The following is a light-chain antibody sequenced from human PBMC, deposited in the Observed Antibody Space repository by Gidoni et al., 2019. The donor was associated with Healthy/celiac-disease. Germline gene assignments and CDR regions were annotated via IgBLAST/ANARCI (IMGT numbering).Light chain of an antibody. CDR2: EDN. CDR1: SGSIASNY. V-gene: IGLV6-57*02. J-gene: IGLJ3*02. CDR3: QSYDSSNWV. Sequence: NFMLTQPPSLSESPGKTVTISCTGSSGSIASNYVQWYQQRPGSAPTTVIYEDNQRPSGVPDRFSGSIDSSSNSASLTISGLKTEDEADYYCQSYDSSNWVFGGGTKLTVL.